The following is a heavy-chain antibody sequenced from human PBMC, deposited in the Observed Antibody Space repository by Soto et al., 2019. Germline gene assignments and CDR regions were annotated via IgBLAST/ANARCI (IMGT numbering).Heavy chain of an antibody. V-gene: IGHV1-69*12. D-gene: IGHD3-22*01. CDR1: GGTFSSYA. Sequence: QVHLVQSGVELKKPGSSVTVSCKASGGTFSSYAVNWVRQAPGQGLEWMGGIIPLSGRINYAQKFQHRITITAYESTTAAYMDLTNLRSDDTAIYYCAREQHYDNSGYCRTYLDSWGQGTLVTVSS. CDR2: IIPLSGRI. J-gene: IGHJ4*02. CDR3: AREQHYDNSGYCRTYLDS.